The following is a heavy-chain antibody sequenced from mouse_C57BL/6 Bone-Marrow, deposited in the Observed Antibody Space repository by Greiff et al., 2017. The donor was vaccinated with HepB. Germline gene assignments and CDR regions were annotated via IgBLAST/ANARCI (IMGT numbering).Heavy chain of an antibody. D-gene: IGHD4-1*01. Sequence: QVQLQQSGAELARPGASVKLSCKASGYTFTSYGISWVKQRTGQGLEWIGEIYPRSGNTYYNEKFKGKATLTADKSSSTAYMKLRSLTSEDSAVYFCARLGRRFAYWGQGTLVTVSA. J-gene: IGHJ3*01. CDR2: IYPRSGNT. CDR3: ARLGRRFAY. CDR1: GYTFTSYG. V-gene: IGHV1-81*01.